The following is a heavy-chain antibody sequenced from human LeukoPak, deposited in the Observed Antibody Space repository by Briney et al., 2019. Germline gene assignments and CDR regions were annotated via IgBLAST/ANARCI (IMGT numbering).Heavy chain of an antibody. Sequence: GGSLRLSCVGSGFTFSSYEMNWVRQAPGKGLEWVSYISSSGDFIYYADSVKGRFTISRDNAKSSLYLQMISLRAEDTAVYSCARARNSGWNIDYWGRGTLVTVSS. CDR1: GFTFSSYE. J-gene: IGHJ4*02. CDR2: ISSSGDFI. V-gene: IGHV3-48*03. CDR3: ARARNSGWNIDY. D-gene: IGHD6-19*01.